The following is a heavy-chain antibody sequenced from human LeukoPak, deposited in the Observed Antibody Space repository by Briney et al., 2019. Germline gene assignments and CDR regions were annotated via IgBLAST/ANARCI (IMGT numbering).Heavy chain of an antibody. J-gene: IGHJ4*02. D-gene: IGHD3-22*01. V-gene: IGHV3-66*01. CDR2: IYSDGST. CDR3: ARRYYDSSGYHFLDY. CDR1: GFTVSSNY. Sequence: PGGSLRLSCAASGFTVSSNYMSWVRQAPVKGLEWVSVIYSDGSTYYADSVKGRFTISRDNSKNTLYLQLNSLRAEDTAVYYCARRYYDSSGYHFLDYWGQGTPVTVSS.